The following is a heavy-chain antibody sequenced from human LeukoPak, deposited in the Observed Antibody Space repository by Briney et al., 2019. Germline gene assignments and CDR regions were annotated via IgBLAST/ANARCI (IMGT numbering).Heavy chain of an antibody. Sequence: PSETLSLACTVSGGSISSSSYYWGWIRQPPGKGLEWIGSIYYSGSTYYNPSLKSRVTISVDTSKNQFSLKLSSVTAADTAAYYCASRPILHNNWFDPWGQGTLVTVSS. J-gene: IGHJ5*02. CDR1: GGSISSSSYY. CDR3: ASRPILHNNWFDP. V-gene: IGHV4-39*07. D-gene: IGHD2-21*01. CDR2: IYYSGST.